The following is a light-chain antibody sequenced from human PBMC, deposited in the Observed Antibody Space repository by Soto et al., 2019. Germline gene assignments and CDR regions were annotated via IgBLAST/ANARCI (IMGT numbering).Light chain of an antibody. CDR2: GAS. Sequence: EIVLTQSPGTLSLSPGERATLSCRASQSVSSSYLAWYQQKPGQAPRLLIYGASSRATGIPDRLSCSGSGTDFTLTISRLEPEDFAVYYCQQYGSSPRTFGHGTKVEIK. CDR3: QQYGSSPRT. CDR1: QSVSSSY. V-gene: IGKV3-20*01. J-gene: IGKJ1*01.